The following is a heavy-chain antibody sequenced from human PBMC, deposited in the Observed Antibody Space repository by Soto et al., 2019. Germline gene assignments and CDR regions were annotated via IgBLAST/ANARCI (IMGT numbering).Heavy chain of an antibody. CDR3: ARVPGVVVSADDAFDI. CDR2: IYHSGSA. CDR1: GGSVSSSNW. Sequence: QVQLQESGPGLVKPSGTLSLTCAVSGGSVSSSNWWSWVRQSPGKGLEWMGEIYHSGSAHYNPSLTSRATISLDKSKNQFSLRLTSVTAADTDVYYCARVPGVVVSADDAFDIWGPGTRVIVSS. J-gene: IGHJ3*02. D-gene: IGHD2-21*02. V-gene: IGHV4-4*02.